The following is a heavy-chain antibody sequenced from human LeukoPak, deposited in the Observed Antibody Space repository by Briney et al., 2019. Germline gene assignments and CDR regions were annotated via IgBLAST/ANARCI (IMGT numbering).Heavy chain of an antibody. CDR3: ARGPTISETGYFDF. CDR2: IDHRGDT. V-gene: IGHV4-34*01. D-gene: IGHD1-1*01. J-gene: IGHJ4*03. CDR1: GGSFSRYY. Sequence: SETLSLTCAVYGGSFSRYYWSWIRQSPGKGLEWMVEIDHRGDTNYNPSVKSRVTISVDTSKNQFSLKVRSLSAADTAVYYCARGPTISETGYFDFWGQGTLVTVSS.